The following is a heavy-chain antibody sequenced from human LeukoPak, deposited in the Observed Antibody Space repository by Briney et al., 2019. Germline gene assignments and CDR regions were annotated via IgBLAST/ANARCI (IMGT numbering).Heavy chain of an antibody. CDR1: GGSISSSSYH. J-gene: IGHJ4*02. D-gene: IGHD3-10*01. CDR3: ARLMVRGVIMDY. V-gene: IGHV4-39*01. CDR2: IYYSGST. Sequence: PSETLSLTCTVSGGSISSSSYHWGWIRQPPGKGLEWIGSIYYSGSTYYNPSLKSRVTISVDTSKNQFSLKLSSVTAADTAVYYCARLMVRGVIMDYWGQGTLVTVSS.